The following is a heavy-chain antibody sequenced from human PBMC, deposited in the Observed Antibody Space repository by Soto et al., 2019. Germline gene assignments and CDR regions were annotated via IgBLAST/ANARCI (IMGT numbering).Heavy chain of an antibody. V-gene: IGHV3-30-3*01. CDR3: ARGPGYGVSQYYFDY. Sequence: GGALRLSCAASGFTLSSYSMHRVRPAPGKGLGGVAVISYDGSNKYYAESVKGRFTISRDNSKNTLYLQMNSLRAEDTAVYYCARGPGYGVSQYYFDYWGQGTLVTVS. CDR2: ISYDGSNK. CDR1: GFTLSSYS. D-gene: IGHD5-12*01. J-gene: IGHJ4*02.